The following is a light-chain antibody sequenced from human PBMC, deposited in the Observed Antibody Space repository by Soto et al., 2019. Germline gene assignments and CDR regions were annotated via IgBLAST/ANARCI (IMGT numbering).Light chain of an antibody. Sequence: VRTQSPNHLSVSPGERATLSCSATQSVGSNLAWFQQKPGQAPSLLIYAASTRATGIPARFSGSGSGTEFTLTISSLQSEDFAVYYCQQYDNWPITFGQGTRLAI. CDR3: QQYDNWPIT. J-gene: IGKJ5*01. CDR2: AAS. CDR1: QSVGSN. V-gene: IGKV3-15*01.